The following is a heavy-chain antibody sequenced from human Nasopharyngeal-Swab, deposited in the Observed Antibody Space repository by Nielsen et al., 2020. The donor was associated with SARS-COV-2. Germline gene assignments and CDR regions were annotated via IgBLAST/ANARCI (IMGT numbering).Heavy chain of an antibody. V-gene: IGHV1-69*13. D-gene: IGHD3-10*01. CDR1: GGTFSSYA. J-gene: IGHJ6*03. CDR3: ARGQKGSGSYWSRSYFYMDV. Sequence: SVKVSCKASGGTFSSYAISWVRQAPGQGLEWMGGIIPIFGTANYAQKFQGRVTITADESTSTAYMELSSLRSEDTAVYYCARGQKGSGSYWSRSYFYMDVWGKGTTVTVSS. CDR2: IIPIFGTA.